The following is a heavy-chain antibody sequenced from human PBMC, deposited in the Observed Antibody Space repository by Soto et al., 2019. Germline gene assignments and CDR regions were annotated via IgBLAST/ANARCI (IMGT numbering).Heavy chain of an antibody. CDR2: IRSKANNYAT. J-gene: IGHJ4*02. Sequence: EVQLVESGGGLVQPGGSLKLSCAASGFTFSGSVMHWVRQASGKGLEWVGRIRSKANNYATEYGASVKGRFTISRDDSKNTAYLQMKSLKTEDTAVYDCTAGLVNDDNYWGQGTLVTVSS. V-gene: IGHV3-73*01. CDR1: GFTFSGSV. D-gene: IGHD6-19*01. CDR3: TAGLVNDDNY.